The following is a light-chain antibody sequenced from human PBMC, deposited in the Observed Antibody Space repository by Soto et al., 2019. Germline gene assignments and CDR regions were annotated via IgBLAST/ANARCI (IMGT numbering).Light chain of an antibody. J-gene: IGLJ3*02. Sequence: QLVLTQPPSASGTPGQRVTISCSGSSSNIGSNTVNWYQQLPGTAPQLLISNNNQRPSGVPDRISGSKSGTSAALAISGLQSEDEADYYCATWDDSLNGWVFGGGTKLTVL. V-gene: IGLV1-44*01. CDR2: NNN. CDR3: ATWDDSLNGWV. CDR1: SSNIGSNT.